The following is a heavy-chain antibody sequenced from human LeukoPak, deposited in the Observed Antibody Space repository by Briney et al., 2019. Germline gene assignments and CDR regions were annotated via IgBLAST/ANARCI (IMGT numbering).Heavy chain of an antibody. CDR2: INPSGGST. CDR1: GNTFTSQY. J-gene: IGHJ3*02. D-gene: IGHD3-10*01. V-gene: IGHV1-46*01. CDR3: ASWFGENDALDI. Sequence: ASAKGPCKATGNTFTSQYVHWVRQAPGRGLGEMGIINPSGGSTRYAQKFQGRVTMTRDTSTSTVYMELKRLRSEDTAVYYCASWFGENDALDIWGQGTMVTVSS.